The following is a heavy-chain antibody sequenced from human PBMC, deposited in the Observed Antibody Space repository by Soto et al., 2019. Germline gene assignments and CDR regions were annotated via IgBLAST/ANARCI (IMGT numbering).Heavy chain of an antibody. V-gene: IGHV3-23*01. D-gene: IGHD4-17*01. CDR1: GFTFSSDA. Sequence: EVQLLESGGGLVQPGGSLRLSCAASGFTFSSDAMSWVRQAPGKGLEWVSTLSASGLTTYYADSVKGRFTISRDTSTNTLYLQRNSLRAEDTALYYCAKDHRATVTTCFDYWGQGTLVTVSS. CDR2: LSASGLTT. CDR3: AKDHRATVTTCFDY. J-gene: IGHJ4*02.